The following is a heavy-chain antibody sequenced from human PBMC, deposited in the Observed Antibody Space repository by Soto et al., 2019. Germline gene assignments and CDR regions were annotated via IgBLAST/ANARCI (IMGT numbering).Heavy chain of an antibody. V-gene: IGHV5-51*01. CDR3: ARLKYNWHENWFDP. J-gene: IGHJ5*02. CDR2: IFPRDSDT. CDR1: GYSFTNVW. Sequence: GESLKISCQASGYSFTNVWIGWVRQMPGKGLEWMGIIFPRDSDTRYSPSFQGQVTISADKSINTAYLQWSSLKASDTAMYYCARLKYNWHENWFDPWGQGTLVSVS. D-gene: IGHD1-20*01.